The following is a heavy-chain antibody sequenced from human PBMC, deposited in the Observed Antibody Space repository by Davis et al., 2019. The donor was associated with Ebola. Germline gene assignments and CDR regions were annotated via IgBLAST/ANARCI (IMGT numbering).Heavy chain of an antibody. CDR1: GGTFSSYA. D-gene: IGHD6-6*01. Sequence: AASVKVSCKASGGTFSSYAISWVRQAPGQGLEWMGGIIPIFGTANYAQKFQGRVTITADKSTSTAYMELSSLRSEDTAVYYCARLHVIATRGPWGQGTLVTVSS. J-gene: IGHJ5*02. CDR2: IIPIFGTA. V-gene: IGHV1-69*06. CDR3: ARLHVIATRGP.